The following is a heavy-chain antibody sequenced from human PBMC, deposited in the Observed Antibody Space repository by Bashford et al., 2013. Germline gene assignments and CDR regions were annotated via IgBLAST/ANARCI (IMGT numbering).Heavy chain of an antibody. D-gene: IGHD1-14*01. V-gene: IGHV1-18*01. CDR3: ARDFGLEWEPGGCAFDI. Sequence: WVRQAPGQGLEWMGRITSSNGNTIYAQRVQGRVTMTRDTSTSIGYMELRSLRSDDTAVYYCARDFGLEWEPGGCAFDIWGQGTTVTVSS. J-gene: IGHJ3*02. CDR2: ITSSNGNT.